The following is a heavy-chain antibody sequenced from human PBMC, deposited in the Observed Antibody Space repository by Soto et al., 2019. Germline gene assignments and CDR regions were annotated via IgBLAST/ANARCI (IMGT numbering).Heavy chain of an antibody. CDR1: GGSISSSSYY. CDR3: ARQRARGPIDY. D-gene: IGHD3-10*01. CDR2: IYYSGST. Sequence: QLQLQESGPGLVKPSETLSLTCTVSGGSISSSSYYWGWIRQPPGKGLEWIGSIYYSGSTYYNPSLKSRVTISVDTSKNQFSLKLSSVTAADTAVYYCARQRARGPIDYWGQGTLVTVSS. V-gene: IGHV4-39*01. J-gene: IGHJ4*02.